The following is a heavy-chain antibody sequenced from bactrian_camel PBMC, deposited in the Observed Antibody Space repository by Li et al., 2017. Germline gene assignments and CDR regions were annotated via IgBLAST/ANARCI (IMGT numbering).Heavy chain of an antibody. CDR2: IRGGGGTT. V-gene: IGHV3S1*01. CDR1: KYTERYC. CDR3: AAAGAFCSVVTNDPYLFSY. J-gene: IGHJ6*01. Sequence: HVLLVESGGGSVQSGGSLRLSCAISKYTERYCLGWFRQAPGKGLEWVSAIRGGGGTTYYAGSVKGRFTISRDNAQNSLYLQMNSLKPEDSAMYYCAAAGAFCSVVTNDPYLFSYWGQGTQVTVS. D-gene: IGHD2*01.